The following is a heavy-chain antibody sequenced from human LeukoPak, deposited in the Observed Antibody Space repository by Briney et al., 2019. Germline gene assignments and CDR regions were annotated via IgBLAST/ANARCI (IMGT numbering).Heavy chain of an antibody. V-gene: IGHV1-2*02. CDR1: GYTFTGYY. D-gene: IGHD2-15*01. CDR3: ARDDPDLLGYCSGGSCYHLTHGWFDP. J-gene: IGHJ5*02. CDR2: INPNSGGT. Sequence: GASVKVSCKASGYTFTGYYMHWVRQAPGQGLEWMGWINPNSGGTNYAQTFQGRVTMTRDTSISTAYMELSRLRSDDTAVYYCARDDPDLLGYCSGGSCYHLTHGWFDPWGQGTLVTVSS.